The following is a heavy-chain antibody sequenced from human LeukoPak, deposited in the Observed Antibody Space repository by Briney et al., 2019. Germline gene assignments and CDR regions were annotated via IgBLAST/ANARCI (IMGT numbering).Heavy chain of an antibody. D-gene: IGHD1-20*01. CDR2: ITSSTSYI. J-gene: IGHJ5*02. CDR3: ARAHLPYNWNDVWFDP. Sequence: GGSLRLSCAASGFTFSNYHMNWVRQAPGKGLEWVSSITSSTSYIYYADSVKGRFTISRDSAKNSLYLQMNSLRAEDTAVYYCARAHLPYNWNDVWFDPWGQGTLVTVSS. CDR1: GFTFSNYH. V-gene: IGHV3-21*01.